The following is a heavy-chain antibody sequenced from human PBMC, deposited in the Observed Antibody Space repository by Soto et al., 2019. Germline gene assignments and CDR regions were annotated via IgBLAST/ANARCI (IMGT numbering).Heavy chain of an antibody. J-gene: IGHJ4*02. D-gene: IGHD3-9*01. Sequence: QVQLVESGGGVVQPGRSLRLSCAASGFTFSSYGMHWVRQAPGKGLEWVAVIWYDGSNKYYADSVKGRFTISRENSKNTLYLQMNSLRAEDTAVYYCARGLPDYDILTGYPYFDYWGQGTLVTVSS. CDR1: GFTFSSYG. CDR2: IWYDGSNK. CDR3: ARGLPDYDILTGYPYFDY. V-gene: IGHV3-33*01.